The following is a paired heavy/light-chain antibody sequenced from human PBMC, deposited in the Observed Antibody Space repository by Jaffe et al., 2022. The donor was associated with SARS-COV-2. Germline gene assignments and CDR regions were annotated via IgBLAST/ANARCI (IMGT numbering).Light chain of an antibody. V-gene: IGKV1-9*01. CDR2: AAS. J-gene: IGKJ3*01. CDR3: QQLNSYPPFG. Sequence: DIQLTQSPSFLSASVGDRVTITCRASQGISSYLAWYQQKPGKAPKLLIYAASTLQSGVPSRFSGSGSGTEFTLTISSLQPEDFATYYCQQLNSYPPFGFGPGTKVDIK. CDR1: QGISSY.
Heavy chain of an antibody. CDR1: GFTFSSYA. J-gene: IGHJ6*02. CDR3: AKGTATMVRGVTIWYYGMDV. CDR2: ISGSGGST. V-gene: IGHV3-23*01. Sequence: EVQLLESGGGLVQPGGSLRLSCAASGFTFSSYAMSWVRQAPGKGLEWVSAISGSGGSTYYADSVKGRFTISRDNSKNTLYLQMNSLRAEDTAVYYCAKGTATMVRGVTIWYYGMDVWGQGTTVTVSS. D-gene: IGHD3-10*01.